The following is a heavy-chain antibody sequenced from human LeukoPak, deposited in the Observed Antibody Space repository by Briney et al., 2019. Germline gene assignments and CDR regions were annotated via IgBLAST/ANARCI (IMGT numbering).Heavy chain of an antibody. D-gene: IGHD3-22*01. CDR1: GYTLTSYG. J-gene: IGHJ4*02. V-gene: IGHV1-18*01. Sequence: GASVKVSCKASGYTLTSYGISWVRQAPGQGLEWMGWISAYNGNTNYAQKLQGRVTMTTDTSTSTAYMELRSLRSDDTAVYYCARLAPNRYYYDSSGYRDYWGQGTLVTVSS. CDR3: ARLAPNRYYYDSSGYRDY. CDR2: ISAYNGNT.